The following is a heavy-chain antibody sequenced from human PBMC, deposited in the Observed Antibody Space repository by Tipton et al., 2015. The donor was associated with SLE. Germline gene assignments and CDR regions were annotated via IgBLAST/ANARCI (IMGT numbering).Heavy chain of an antibody. Sequence: GSLRLSCAASGITFSTYAMTWVRQAPGKGLEWVSTIYSGGNRNYGQAVRGRFTISRDNAKNSLYLQMNSLRAEDTAVYYCARGGYYYDSSGYPFDYWGQGTLVTVSS. CDR2: IYSGGNR. J-gene: IGHJ4*02. CDR1: GITFSTYA. D-gene: IGHD3-22*01. CDR3: ARGGYYYDSSGYPFDY. V-gene: IGHV3-23*05.